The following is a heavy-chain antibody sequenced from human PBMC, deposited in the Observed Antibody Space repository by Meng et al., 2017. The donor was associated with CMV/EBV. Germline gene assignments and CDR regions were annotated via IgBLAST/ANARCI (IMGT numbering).Heavy chain of an antibody. V-gene: IGHV1-18*01. J-gene: IGHJ2*01. CDR3: ARDPLFGGGGRFDL. CDR1: GYTFTSYG. Sequence: VKRVRAGAAGKKPGASVKVSCKASGYTFTSYGISWVRQAPGQGLEWMGWISAYNGNTNYAQKLPGRLPITPDPSPIPAYMELRSLRSDDPAVYYCARDPLFGGGGRFDLWGRGTLVTVSS. D-gene: IGHD3-10*01. CDR2: ISAYNGNT.